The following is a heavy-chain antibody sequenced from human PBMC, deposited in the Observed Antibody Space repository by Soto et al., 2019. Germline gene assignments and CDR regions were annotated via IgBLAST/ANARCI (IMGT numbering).Heavy chain of an antibody. CDR3: AKDRQVTPMYFQH. J-gene: IGHJ1*01. CDR1: GFTFSSYG. CDR2: ISYDGSNK. D-gene: IGHD4-4*01. Sequence: GGSLRLSCAASGFTFSSYGMHWVRQAPGKGLEWVAVISYDGSNKYYADSVKGRFTISRDNSKNTLYLQMNSLRAEDTAVYYCAKDRQVTPMYFQHWGQGTLVTVS. V-gene: IGHV3-30*18.